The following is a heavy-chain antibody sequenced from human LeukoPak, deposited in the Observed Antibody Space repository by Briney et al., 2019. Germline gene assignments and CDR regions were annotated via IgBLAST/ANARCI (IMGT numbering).Heavy chain of an antibody. J-gene: IGHJ4*02. CDR1: GYSFTSYG. D-gene: IGHD3-10*01. CDR3: ARDLFNPSSTGFDY. CDR2: ISAYNGNT. Sequence: ASVKVSCKASGYSFTSYGISWVRQAPGQGLEWMGRISAYNGNTNYAQKLQGRVTMSTDTSTSTAYMELRSLRSDDTAVYYCARDLFNPSSTGFDYWGQGTLVTVSS. V-gene: IGHV1-18*01.